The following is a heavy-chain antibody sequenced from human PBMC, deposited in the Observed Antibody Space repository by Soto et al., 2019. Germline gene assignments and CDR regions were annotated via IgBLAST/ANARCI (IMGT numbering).Heavy chain of an antibody. J-gene: IGHJ4*02. CDR3: AKDQDYYDSSGYYYFDY. CDR1: GFTFSSYA. V-gene: IGHV3-23*01. Sequence: GSLRLSCAASGFTFSSYAMSWVRQAPGKGLEWVSAISGSGGSTYYADSVKGRFTISRDNSKNTLYLQMNSLRAEDTAVYYCAKDQDYYDSSGYYYFDYWGQGTLVTVSS. CDR2: ISGSGGST. D-gene: IGHD3-22*01.